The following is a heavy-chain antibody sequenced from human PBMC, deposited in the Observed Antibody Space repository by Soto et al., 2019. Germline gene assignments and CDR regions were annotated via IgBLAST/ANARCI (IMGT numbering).Heavy chain of an antibody. CDR3: AKGGRGSGSLYYYYYYMDV. CDR1: GFTFSSYA. Sequence: PGGFLRLSCAASGFTFSSYAMSWVRQAPGKGLEWVSAISGSGGSTYYADSVKGRFTISRDNSKNTLYLQMNSLRAEDTAVYYCAKGGRGSGSLYYYYYYMDVWGKGTTVTVSS. CDR2: ISGSGGST. V-gene: IGHV3-23*01. J-gene: IGHJ6*03. D-gene: IGHD3-10*01.